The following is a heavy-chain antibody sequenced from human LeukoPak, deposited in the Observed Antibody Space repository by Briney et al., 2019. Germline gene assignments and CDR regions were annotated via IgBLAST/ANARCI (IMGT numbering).Heavy chain of an antibody. Sequence: SETLFLTCTVSGGSVSSGSYYWSWIRQPPGKGLEWIGYIYYSGSTNYNPSLKSRVTISVDTSKNQFSLKLSSVTAADTAVYYCARGYYDILTGYYPFDYWGQGTLVTVSS. J-gene: IGHJ4*02. V-gene: IGHV4-61*01. CDR1: GGSVSSGSYY. CDR2: IYYSGST. D-gene: IGHD3-9*01. CDR3: ARGYYDILTGYYPFDY.